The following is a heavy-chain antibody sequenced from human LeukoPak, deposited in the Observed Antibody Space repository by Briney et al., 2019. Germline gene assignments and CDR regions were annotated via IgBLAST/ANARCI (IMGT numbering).Heavy chain of an antibody. Sequence: GESLKISFKGSGYTFTNYWIGWVRQMPGKGLEWMGIIYPGDSDTRYTPSFQGQVTISADKSISTAYLQWSSLKASDTAMYYCARRPMDCSGGRCYSGNYFDSWGQGTLVTVSS. D-gene: IGHD2-15*01. CDR3: ARRPMDCSGGRCYSGNYFDS. CDR1: GYTFTNYW. CDR2: IYPGDSDT. V-gene: IGHV5-51*01. J-gene: IGHJ4*02.